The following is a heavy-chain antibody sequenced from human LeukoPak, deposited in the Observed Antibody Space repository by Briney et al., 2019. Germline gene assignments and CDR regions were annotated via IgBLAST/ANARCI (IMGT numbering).Heavy chain of an antibody. CDR3: VRGCNRASCPYYLDS. Sequence: GGSLILSFALSGNTFSNPGMNTVRQAPAKGQELVANIKQDGRQTYHADSVKGRFTISRDNAENSLYLQMNSLRVEDTAVYYCVRGCNRASCPYYLDSWAVGTLVTVSS. CDR2: IKQDGRQT. J-gene: IGHJ4*02. CDR1: GNTFSNPG. D-gene: IGHD2/OR15-2a*01. V-gene: IGHV3-7*01.